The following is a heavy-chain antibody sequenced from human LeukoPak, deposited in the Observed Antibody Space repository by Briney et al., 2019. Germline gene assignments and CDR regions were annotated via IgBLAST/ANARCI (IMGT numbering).Heavy chain of an antibody. J-gene: IGHJ4*02. D-gene: IGHD1-26*01. CDR1: GGSFSGYY. V-gene: IGHV4-34*01. CDR2: INHSGST. CDR3: ARGLTDMSIVGASSAQYYFDY. Sequence: SETLSLTCAVYGGSFSGYYWSWIRQPPGKGLEWIGEINHSGSTNYNPSHKSRVTMSVDTSKNQFSLKLSSVTAADTAVYYCARGLTDMSIVGASSAQYYFDYWGQGTLVTVSS.